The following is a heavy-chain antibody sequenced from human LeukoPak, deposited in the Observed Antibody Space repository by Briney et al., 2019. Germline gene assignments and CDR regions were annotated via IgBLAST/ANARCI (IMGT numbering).Heavy chain of an antibody. Sequence: SETLSLTCAVYGGSFSGYYWSWIRQPPGKGLEWIGEINHSGSTNYNPSLKSRGSISVDTSKKQFSLKLSSVTAADTAVYYCARRAGKLWPVDYWGQGTLVTVSS. J-gene: IGHJ4*02. CDR1: GGSFSGYY. CDR3: ARRAGKLWPVDY. CDR2: INHSGST. D-gene: IGHD5-18*01. V-gene: IGHV4-34*01.